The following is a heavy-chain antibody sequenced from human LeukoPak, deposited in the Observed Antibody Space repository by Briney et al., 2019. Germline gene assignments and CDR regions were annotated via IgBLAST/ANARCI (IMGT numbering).Heavy chain of an antibody. V-gene: IGHV4-39*01. D-gene: IGHD3-3*01. CDR2: ILYSGTT. Sequence: SETLSLTCTVSGGSIRGDTSYWAWIRQPPGRGLEWIGSILYSGTTYYSPSLKSRVTISVDTSKNQFSLRLTSVTAADTAVFYCARHRFYYGLGVWGQGTTVTVTS. J-gene: IGHJ6*02. CDR3: ARHRFYYGLGV. CDR1: GGSIRGDTSY.